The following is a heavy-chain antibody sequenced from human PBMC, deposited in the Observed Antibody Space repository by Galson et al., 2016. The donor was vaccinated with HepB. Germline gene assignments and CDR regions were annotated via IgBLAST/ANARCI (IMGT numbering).Heavy chain of an antibody. V-gene: IGHV3-48*01. D-gene: IGHD3-3*01. Sequence: SLRLSCAASGFSFNIFSVSWVRQAPGKGLEWISYSDTTSTTTYYAESVRGRFTISRDNAKNSLYLQMNSLRAEDTAVYYCARDSRATFGEPNWFGPWGQGTLVTVSS. CDR1: GFSFNIFS. CDR2: SDTTSTTT. J-gene: IGHJ5*02. CDR3: ARDSRATFGEPNWFGP.